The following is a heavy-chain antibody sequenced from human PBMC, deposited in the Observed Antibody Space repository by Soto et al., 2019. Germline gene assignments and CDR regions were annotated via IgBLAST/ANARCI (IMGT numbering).Heavy chain of an antibody. J-gene: IGHJ2*01. V-gene: IGHV4-39*01. D-gene: IGHD3-10*01. CDR2: IFSDASP. CDR1: GASISSGDYY. CDR3: VRTVGSSWFFDL. Sequence: QLRQSGPGLVKPPETLSLTCSVSGASISSGDYYWGWIRQPPGKGLEWIGRIFSDASPYYNPSLQSRVTISIDTSRNEFSLKLNSATAADTAVYYCVRTVGSSWFFDLWGRGTLITVSS.